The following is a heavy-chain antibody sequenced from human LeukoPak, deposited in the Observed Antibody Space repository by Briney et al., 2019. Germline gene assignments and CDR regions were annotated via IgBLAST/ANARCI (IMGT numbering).Heavy chain of an antibody. CDR2: INPNSGGT. CDR1: GYXFTGYY. CDR3: AQAGGSYHYFDY. V-gene: IGHV1-2*02. J-gene: IGHJ4*02. Sequence: GASVKVSCKASGYXFTGYYIHWVRQAPGQGLEWMGWINPNSGGTNYAQKFQGRVTMTRDTSISTAYMDLSRLRSDDTAVYYCAQAGGSYHYFDYWGQGTLVTVSS. D-gene: IGHD1-26*01.